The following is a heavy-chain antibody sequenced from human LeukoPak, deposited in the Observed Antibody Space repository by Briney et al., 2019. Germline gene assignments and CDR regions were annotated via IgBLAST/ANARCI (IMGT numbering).Heavy chain of an antibody. Sequence: PGGSLRLSCAASGFTFTTYWMTWVRQAPGKGLEWVANIKQDGSDKYYVDSVKGRFTISRDNARKSVYLQMNSLRAEDTAVYYCAKDMRHTDYWGQGTLVTVSS. CDR1: GFTFTTYW. J-gene: IGHJ4*02. V-gene: IGHV3-7*01. CDR3: AKDMRHTDY. D-gene: IGHD2-21*01. CDR2: IKQDGSDK.